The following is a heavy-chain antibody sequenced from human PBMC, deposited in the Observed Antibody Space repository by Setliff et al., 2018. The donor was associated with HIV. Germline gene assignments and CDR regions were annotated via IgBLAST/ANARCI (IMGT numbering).Heavy chain of an antibody. CDR2: IIPILGIA. CDR1: GGTFSNFA. Sequence: GASVKVSCKASGGTFSNFAINWVRQAPGQGLEWMGGIIPILGIANYAQKFQGRVTITADESTSTAYMELSSLRSEDTAVYYCAVDTAMVRGMDVWGQGTTVTVS. J-gene: IGHJ6*02. D-gene: IGHD5-18*01. CDR3: AVDTAMVRGMDV. V-gene: IGHV1-69*10.